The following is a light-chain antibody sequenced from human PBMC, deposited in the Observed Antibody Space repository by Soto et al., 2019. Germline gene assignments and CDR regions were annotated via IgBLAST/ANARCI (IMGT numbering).Light chain of an antibody. CDR3: SSYAGSNSFVV. CDR1: SSDVGGYNY. Sequence: QSALTQPASVSGSPGQSITISCTGTSSDVGGYNYVSWYQQHPGKAPKLMIYEVSKRPSGVPDRFSGSKSANTASLTVSGLQAEDEADYYCSSYAGSNSFVVFGGGTKLTVL. CDR2: EVS. J-gene: IGLJ3*02. V-gene: IGLV2-8*01.